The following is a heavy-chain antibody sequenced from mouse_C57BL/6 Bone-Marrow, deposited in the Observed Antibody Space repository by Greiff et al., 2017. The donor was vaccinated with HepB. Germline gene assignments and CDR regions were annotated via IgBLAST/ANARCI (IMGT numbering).Heavy chain of an antibody. Sequence: EVQGVESGPELVKPGASVKMSCKASGYTFTDYNMHWVKQSHGKSLEWIGDINPNTGGTNYNQKFKGKATLTVNKSSSTAYMELRSLTSEDSAVYYCARTGLWLRREAMDYWGQGTSVTVSS. CDR1: GYTFTDYN. J-gene: IGHJ4*01. V-gene: IGHV1-22*01. CDR2: INPNTGGT. D-gene: IGHD2-2*01. CDR3: ARTGLWLRREAMDY.